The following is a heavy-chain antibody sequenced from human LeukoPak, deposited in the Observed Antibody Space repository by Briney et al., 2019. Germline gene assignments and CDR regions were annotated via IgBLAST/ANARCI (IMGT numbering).Heavy chain of an antibody. V-gene: IGHV3-30-3*01. Sequence: GGSLRLSCAASGFTFSSNAMHWVRQAPSKGLDWVAVISYDGSNKYYADSVKGRFTISRDNSKDTVYLQMNNLRAEDTAVYHCARDSMVRGATGPFFDYWGRGTLVTVSS. CDR3: ARDSMVRGATGPFFDY. CDR1: GFTFSSNA. J-gene: IGHJ4*02. CDR2: ISYDGSNK. D-gene: IGHD3-10*01.